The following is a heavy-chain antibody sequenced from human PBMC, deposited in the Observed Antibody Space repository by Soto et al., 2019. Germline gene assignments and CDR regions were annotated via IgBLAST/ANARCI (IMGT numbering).Heavy chain of an antibody. CDR1: GYTFTSYA. Sequence: EASVKVSCKASGYTFTSYAMHWVRQAPGQRLEWMGWINAGNGNTKYSQKFQGRVTITRDTSASTAYMELSSLRSEDTAVYYCARSQWLAHDAFDIWGQGTMVTVSS. V-gene: IGHV1-3*01. D-gene: IGHD6-19*01. CDR3: ARSQWLAHDAFDI. CDR2: INAGNGNT. J-gene: IGHJ3*02.